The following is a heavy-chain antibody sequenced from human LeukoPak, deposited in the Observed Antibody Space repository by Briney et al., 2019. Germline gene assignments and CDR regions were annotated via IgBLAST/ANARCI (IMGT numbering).Heavy chain of an antibody. Sequence: PSETLSLTCSVSGGSISGYYWSWIRQPPGKGLEWIGYIYYIGNTDYNPPLKSRVIISVDTSKNQFSLHLSSVTAADTAVYYCVRRIWSSSWYFDYWGQGTLVTVSS. CDR3: VRRIWSSSWYFDY. CDR2: IYYIGNT. CDR1: GGSISGYY. D-gene: IGHD6-13*01. V-gene: IGHV4-59*08. J-gene: IGHJ4*02.